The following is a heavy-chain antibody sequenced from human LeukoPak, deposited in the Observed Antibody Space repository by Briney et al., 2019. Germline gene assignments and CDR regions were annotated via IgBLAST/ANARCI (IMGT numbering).Heavy chain of an antibody. D-gene: IGHD3-3*01. CDR2: ISFDGVNT. CDR1: GFTFSTYA. Sequence: PGGSLRLSCAASGFTFSTYAIHWVRQAPGKGLEWVAVISFDGVNTFYADSVKGRFTISRDNAKNSLYLQMNSLRAEDTAVYYCARVGDWGYYDFWSGPNLGIDYWGQGTLVTVSS. V-gene: IGHV3-30*04. J-gene: IGHJ4*02. CDR3: ARVGDWGYYDFWSGPNLGIDY.